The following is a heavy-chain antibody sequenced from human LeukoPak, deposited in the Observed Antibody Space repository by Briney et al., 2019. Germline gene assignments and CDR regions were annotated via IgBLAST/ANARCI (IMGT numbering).Heavy chain of an antibody. D-gene: IGHD2-2*02. J-gene: IGHJ4*02. CDR1: GYTFTSYG. CDR2: ISSYNGNT. CDR3: ARSRPQYQMLYGDY. Sequence: ASVKVSCKASGYTFTSYGITWVRQAPGQGLEWMGWISSYNGNTNYAQELQGRVTMTTDTSTSTAYMELRSLRSDDTAVYYCARSRPQYQMLYGDYWGQGTLVTVSS. V-gene: IGHV1-18*01.